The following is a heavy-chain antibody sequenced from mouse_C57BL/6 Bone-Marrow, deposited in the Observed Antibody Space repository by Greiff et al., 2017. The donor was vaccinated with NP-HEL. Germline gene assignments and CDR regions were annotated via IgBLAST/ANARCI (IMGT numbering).Heavy chain of an antibody. CDR3: ARGRGSSPFAY. V-gene: IGHV1-55*01. CDR2: IYPGSGST. J-gene: IGHJ3*01. CDR1: GYTFTSYW. D-gene: IGHD1-1*01. Sequence: QVHVKQPGAELVKPGASVKMSCKASGYTFTSYWITWVKQRPGQGLEWIGDIYPGSGSTNYNEKFKSKATLTVDTSSSTAYMQLSSLTSEDSAVYYCARGRGSSPFAYWGQGTLVTVSA.